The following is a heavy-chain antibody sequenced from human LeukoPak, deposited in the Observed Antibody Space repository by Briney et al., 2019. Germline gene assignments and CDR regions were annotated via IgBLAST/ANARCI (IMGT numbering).Heavy chain of an antibody. V-gene: IGHV3-23*01. CDR3: AKDPFTQLKVTTGA. Sequence: PGGSLRLSCAASGFTFSSCAMSWVRQAPGKGLEWVSAISGSGGSTYYADSVKGRFTISRDNSKNTLYLQMNSLRAEDAAVYYCAKDPFTQLKVTTGAWGQGTLVTDSS. D-gene: IGHD4-17*01. CDR1: GFTFSSCA. CDR2: ISGSGGST. J-gene: IGHJ5*02.